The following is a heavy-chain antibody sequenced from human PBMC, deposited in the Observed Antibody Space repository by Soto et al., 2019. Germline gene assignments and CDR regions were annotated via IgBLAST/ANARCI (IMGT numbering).Heavy chain of an antibody. D-gene: IGHD6-6*01. V-gene: IGHV1-58*01. CDR2: IVVGSGNT. CDR1: GFTFTSSA. J-gene: IGHJ5*02. Sequence: SVKVSCKASGFTFTSSAVQWVRQARGQRLEWIGWIVVGSGNTNYAQKFQERVTITSDMSTSTAYMELSSLRSEDTAVYYCAAKSGSSIGWFDPWGQGTLVTVSS. CDR3: AAKSGSSIGWFDP.